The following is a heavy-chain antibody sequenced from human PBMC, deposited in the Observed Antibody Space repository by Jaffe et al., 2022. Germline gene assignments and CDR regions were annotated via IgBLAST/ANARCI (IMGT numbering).Heavy chain of an antibody. J-gene: IGHJ4*02. Sequence: EVQLVESGGGLVQPGRSLRLSCTTSGFTFGDYDMSWVRQAPGKGLEWVTFIRSTAYGETTDYAASVKGRFTISRDDSKSIAYLQMNSLKTEDTAVYYCTRGGGWYQGYFDGWGQGTLVTVSS. CDR3: TRGGGWYQGYFDG. V-gene: IGHV3-49*04. D-gene: IGHD6-19*01. CDR2: IRSTAYGETT. CDR1: GFTFGDYD.